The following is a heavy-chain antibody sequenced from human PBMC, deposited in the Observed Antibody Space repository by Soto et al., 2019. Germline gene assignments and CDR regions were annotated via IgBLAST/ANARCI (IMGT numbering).Heavy chain of an antibody. CDR2: INSDGSST. J-gene: IGHJ6*03. V-gene: IGHV3-74*01. D-gene: IGHD3-10*01. CDR1: TFSSYW. CDR3: ARFMGSDYYYMDV. Sequence: TFSSYWMHWVRQAPGKGLVWVSRINSDGSSTSYADSVKGRFTISRDNAKNTLYLQMNSLRAEDTAVYYCARFMGSDYYYMDVWGKGTTVTVSS.